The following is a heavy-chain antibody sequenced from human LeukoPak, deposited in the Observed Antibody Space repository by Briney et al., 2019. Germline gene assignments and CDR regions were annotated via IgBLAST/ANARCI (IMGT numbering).Heavy chain of an antibody. CDR3: ARFVANWNPGGMDV. Sequence: GASVKVSCKASGYTFKSYGISWVRQAPGQGLEWMGWISAYNGNTNYAQKLQGRVTMTTDTSTSTAYMELRSLRSDDTAVYYCARFVANWNPGGMDVWGQGTTVIVSS. J-gene: IGHJ6*02. D-gene: IGHD1-20*01. CDR1: GYTFKSYG. V-gene: IGHV1-18*01. CDR2: ISAYNGNT.